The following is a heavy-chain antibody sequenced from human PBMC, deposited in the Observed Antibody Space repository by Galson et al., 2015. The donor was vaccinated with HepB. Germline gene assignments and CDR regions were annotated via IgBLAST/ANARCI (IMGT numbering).Heavy chain of an antibody. CDR1: GFTFSNAW. J-gene: IGHJ5*02. D-gene: IGHD6-13*01. CDR3: TTAPAAGTRYNWFDP. Sequence: SLRLSCAASGFTFSNAWMNWVRQAPGKGLEWVGRIKSKTDGGTTDYAAPVKGRFTISRDDSKNTLYLQMNSLKTEDTAVYYCTTAPAAGTRYNWFDPWGQGTLVTVSS. CDR2: IKSKTDGGTT. V-gene: IGHV3-15*01.